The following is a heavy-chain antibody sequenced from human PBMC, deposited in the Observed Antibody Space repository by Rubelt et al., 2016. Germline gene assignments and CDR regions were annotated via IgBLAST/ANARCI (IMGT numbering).Heavy chain of an antibody. CDR2: IGTAGDT. J-gene: IGHJ3*02. Sequence: EVQLVESGGGLVQPGGSLRLSCAASGFTFSSYDMHWVRQATGKGLEWVSAIGTAGDTYYPGSGEGRFTISRDNSKKTLYLQMNSLRAEDTAVYYCAKAVLAVPDNDAFDIWGQGTMVTVSS. D-gene: IGHD6-19*01. V-gene: IGHV3-13*01. CDR1: GFTFSSYD. CDR3: AKAVLAVPDNDAFDI.